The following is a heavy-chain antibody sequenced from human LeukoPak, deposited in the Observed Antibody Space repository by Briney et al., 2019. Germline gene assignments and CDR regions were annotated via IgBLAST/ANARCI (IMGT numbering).Heavy chain of an antibody. CDR2: IKQDGSEK. CDR3: ARALSGSYGY. Sequence: GGSLRLSCAASGFTFSSYAMSWARQAPGKGLEWVANIKQDGSEKYYVDSVKGRFTISRDNAKNSLYLQMNSLRAEDTAVYYCARALSGSYGYWGQGTQVTVSS. V-gene: IGHV3-7*01. D-gene: IGHD1-26*01. CDR1: GFTFSSYA. J-gene: IGHJ4*02.